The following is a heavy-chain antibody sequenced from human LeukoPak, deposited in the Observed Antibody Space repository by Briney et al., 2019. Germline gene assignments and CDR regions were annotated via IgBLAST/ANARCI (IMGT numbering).Heavy chain of an antibody. J-gene: IGHJ4*02. CDR2: TYYRSTWFN. V-gene: IGHV6-1*01. CDR1: GDSVSSNSAT. Sequence: SQTLSLTCAISGDSVSSNSATWNWIRQSPSRGLEWLGRTYYRSTWFNDYAISVKSRITITPDTSKNQFSLQLNSVTPEDTAVYYCARDGIGWLFDDYWGQGTLVTVSS. CDR3: ARDGIGWLFDDY. D-gene: IGHD6-19*01.